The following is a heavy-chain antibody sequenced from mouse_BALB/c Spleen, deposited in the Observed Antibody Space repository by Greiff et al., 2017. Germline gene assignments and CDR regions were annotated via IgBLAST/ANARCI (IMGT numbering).Heavy chain of an antibody. D-gene: IGHD2-14*01. CDR3: AGLGNYAMDY. Sequence: QVQLQQSGAELVRPGASVKLSCTASGYIFTSYWIHWVNQRPGQGLEWIARIYPGTGSTYYNEKFKGKATLTADKSSSTAYMQLSSLKSEDSAVYIGAGLGNYAMDYWGQGTSVTVSS. CDR2: IYPGTGST. V-gene: IGHV1-76*01. J-gene: IGHJ4*01. CDR1: GYIFTSYW.